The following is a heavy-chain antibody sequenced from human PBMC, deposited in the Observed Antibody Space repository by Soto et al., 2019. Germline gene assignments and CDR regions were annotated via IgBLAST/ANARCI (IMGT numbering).Heavy chain of an antibody. V-gene: IGHV4-59*01. CDR2: IYYSGST. J-gene: IGHJ4*02. D-gene: IGHD3-10*01. CDR3: ASITMVRGVPY. CDR1: GGSISSYY. Sequence: SETLSLTCTVSGGSISSYYWSWIRQPPGKGLEWIGYIYYSGSTNYNPSLKSRVTISVDTSKNQFSLKLSSVTAADTAVYYCASITMVRGVPYWGQGTLVTVSS.